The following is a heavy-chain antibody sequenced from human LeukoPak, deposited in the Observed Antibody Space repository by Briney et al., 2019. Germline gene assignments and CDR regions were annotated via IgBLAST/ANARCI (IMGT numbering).Heavy chain of an antibody. Sequence: GGSLRPSCAASGITLSDFWFSWVRQAPGKGLEWVARIKAKVHGETIDYAAPVRSRFIISRDDSRNTVYLQMNSLKFEDTAMYYCTRRSTIWGRGTRVTVSS. CDR1: GITLSDFW. CDR3: TRRSTI. CDR2: IKAKVHGETI. J-gene: IGHJ4*02. D-gene: IGHD5-24*01. V-gene: IGHV3-15*01.